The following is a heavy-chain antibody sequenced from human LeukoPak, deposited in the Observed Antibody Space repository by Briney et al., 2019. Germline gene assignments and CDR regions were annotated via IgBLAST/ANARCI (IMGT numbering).Heavy chain of an antibody. CDR3: ARGRIAKIVVVHSFSYGMDV. CDR1: GDSISSKNYY. CDR2: IYYSETT. D-gene: IGHD3-22*01. J-gene: IGHJ6*02. V-gene: IGHV4-39*07. Sequence: SETLSLTCTVSGDSISSKNYYWGWIRQPPGKGLEWIGSIYYSETTFYNPSLKSRVTISVDTSKNQFSLNLRSVTAADTALYYCARGRIAKIVVVHSFSYGMDVWGQGTTVTVSS.